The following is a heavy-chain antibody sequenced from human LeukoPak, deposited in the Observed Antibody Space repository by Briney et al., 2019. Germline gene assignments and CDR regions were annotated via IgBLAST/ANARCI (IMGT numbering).Heavy chain of an antibody. J-gene: IGHJ4*02. CDR3: ARTYYDSGGYYYY. CDR1: AGSISSRNHY. Sequence: PSETLSLTCTVSAGSISSRNHYWGWIRQPPGTGLEWIASIYVIGTNYSNPSLKSRVTISVDTSKNQFSLKLSSVTAADTAVYYCARTYYDSGGYYYYWGQGTLVTVSS. D-gene: IGHD3-22*01. CDR2: IYVIGTN. V-gene: IGHV4-39*07.